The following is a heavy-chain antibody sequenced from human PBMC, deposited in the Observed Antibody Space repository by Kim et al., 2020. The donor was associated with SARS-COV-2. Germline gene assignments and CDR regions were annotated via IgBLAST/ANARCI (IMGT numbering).Heavy chain of an antibody. CDR2: ISGSGGTT. D-gene: IGHD3-22*01. Sequence: LSLTCAASGFTFSSYAMSWVRQAPGKGLEWVSAISGSGGTTYYADSVKGRFTISRDNSKNTLYLQMNSLRAEDTAVYYCSRGDYYDSSGYYGPTPGYWGQGTLVTVSS. J-gene: IGHJ4*02. V-gene: IGHV3-23*01. CDR3: SRGDYYDSSGYYGPTPGY. CDR1: GFTFSSYA.